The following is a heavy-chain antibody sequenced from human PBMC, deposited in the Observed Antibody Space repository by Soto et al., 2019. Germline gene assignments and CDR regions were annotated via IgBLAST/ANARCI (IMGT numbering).Heavy chain of an antibody. J-gene: IGHJ4*02. CDR3: ARERELPRFDS. D-gene: IGHD1-26*01. CDR1: GDSMKDYY. CDR2: IYTSGLT. Sequence: QVQLQESGPRLAKPSDTLSLICYVSGDSMKDYYWTWIRQPAGKGLEWIGHIYTSGLTHYNPSLRSRVTMSLDMSKSQIFLKLNSVTAADSAVYFCARERELPRFDSWGQGILVTVSS. V-gene: IGHV4-4*07.